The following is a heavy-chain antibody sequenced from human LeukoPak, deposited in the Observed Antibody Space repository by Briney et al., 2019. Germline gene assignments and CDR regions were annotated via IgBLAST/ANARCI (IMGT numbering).Heavy chain of an antibody. Sequence: SETLSLTCAVYGGSFSGYYWSWIRQPPGKGLEWIGEINHSGSTNYNPSLKSRVTISVDTSKNQFSLKLSSVTAADTAVYYCARDTTVKSLDYWGQGTLVTVSS. D-gene: IGHD4-17*01. J-gene: IGHJ4*02. CDR1: GGSFSGYY. CDR3: ARDTTVKSLDY. V-gene: IGHV4-34*01. CDR2: INHSGST.